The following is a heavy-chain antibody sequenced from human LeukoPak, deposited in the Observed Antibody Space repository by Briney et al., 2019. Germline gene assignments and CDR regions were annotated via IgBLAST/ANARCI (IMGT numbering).Heavy chain of an antibody. D-gene: IGHD6-13*01. Sequence: GGSLRLSCAASGFTFSIYEMNWVRQAPGKGLEWVAVISYDGRNKNYADSVKGRFTISRDNSKNTLYLQMNSLRVEDTAVYYCAKGDSSSWQLDYWGQGTLVTVSS. CDR1: GFTFSIYE. CDR3: AKGDSSSWQLDY. J-gene: IGHJ4*02. V-gene: IGHV3-30*18. CDR2: ISYDGRNK.